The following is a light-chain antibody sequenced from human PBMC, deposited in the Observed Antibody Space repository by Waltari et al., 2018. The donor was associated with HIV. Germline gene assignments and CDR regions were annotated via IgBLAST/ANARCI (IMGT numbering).Light chain of an antibody. CDR3: AVWDDSLRSVL. CDR1: SSNIGSNP. CDR2: TNI. Sequence: QSVLTQPPSASGTPGQRVNISCSGGSSNIGSNPVNWYRQFPGEAPKPLIYTNIQRPSGVPDRFSGSKSGTSASLAISGLQSEDEADFYCAVWDDSLRSVLFGGGTRLTVL. V-gene: IGLV1-44*01. J-gene: IGLJ3*02.